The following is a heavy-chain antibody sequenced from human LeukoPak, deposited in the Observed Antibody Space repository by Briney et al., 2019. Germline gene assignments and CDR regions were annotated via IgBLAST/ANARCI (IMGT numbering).Heavy chain of an antibody. CDR3: AKDVGRGYSYQYYFDY. V-gene: IGHV3-23*01. D-gene: IGHD5-18*01. J-gene: IGHJ4*02. Sequence: GGSLRLSCAASGFTFSSYAMSWVRQAPGKGLEWVSALSGSGDSIYYADSVKGRFTISRDNSKNTLYLQMNSLRAEDTAVYYCAKDVGRGYSYQYYFDYWGQGTLVTVSS. CDR1: GFTFSSYA. CDR2: LSGSGDSI.